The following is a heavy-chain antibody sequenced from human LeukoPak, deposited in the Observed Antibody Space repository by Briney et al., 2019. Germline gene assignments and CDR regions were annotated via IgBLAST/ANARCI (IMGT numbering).Heavy chain of an antibody. D-gene: IGHD3-10*01. CDR2: ISWNSGSI. CDR1: GFTFDDYA. CDR3: ARDALEYYGSGSYQDY. V-gene: IGHV3-9*01. J-gene: IGHJ4*02. Sequence: GGSLRLSCAASGFTFDDYAMHWVRQAPGKGLEWVSGISWNSGSIGYADSVKGRFTISRDNAKNSLYLQMNSLRAEDTAVYYCARDALEYYGSGSYQDYWGQGTLVTVSS.